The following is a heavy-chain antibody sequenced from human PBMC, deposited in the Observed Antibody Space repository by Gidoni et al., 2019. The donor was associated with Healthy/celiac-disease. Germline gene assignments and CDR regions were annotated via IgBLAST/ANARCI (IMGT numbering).Heavy chain of an antibody. CDR1: SISSSSYY. Sequence: SISSSSYYWGWIRQPPGKGLEWIGSIYYSGSTYYNPSLKSRVTISVDTSKNQFSLKPSSVTAADTAVYYCASRVNYYDSSGYYYVFDYWGQGTLVTVSS. J-gene: IGHJ4*02. V-gene: IGHV4-39*01. D-gene: IGHD3-22*01. CDR2: IYYSGST. CDR3: ASRVNYYDSSGYYYVFDY.